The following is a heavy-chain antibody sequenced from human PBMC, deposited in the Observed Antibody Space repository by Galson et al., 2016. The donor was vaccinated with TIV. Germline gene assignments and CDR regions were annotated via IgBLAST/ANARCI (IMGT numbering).Heavy chain of an antibody. D-gene: IGHD1-26*01. J-gene: IGHJ3*01. Sequence: SLRLSCAASGFSFRNYVMSWVRLAPGKGLEWVSSLSLSGSHKYYAESVKGLFTISRDNSKYTLFLQLNSLRVGDTAIYYCAKVGKSGDYSWDAFDVWGQGTVVTVSS. CDR3: AKVGKSGDYSWDAFDV. CDR2: LSLSGSHK. CDR1: GFSFRNYV. V-gene: IGHV3-23*01.